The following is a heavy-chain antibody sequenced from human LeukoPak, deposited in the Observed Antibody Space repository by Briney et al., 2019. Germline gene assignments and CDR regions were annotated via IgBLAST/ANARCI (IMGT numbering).Heavy chain of an antibody. CDR2: ISYDGSNK. J-gene: IGHJ3*02. CDR1: GFTFSSYA. D-gene: IGHD3-10*01. Sequence: PGGSLRLSCAASGFTFSSYAMHWVRQAPGKGLEWVAVISYDGSNKYYADSVKGRFTISRDNSKNTLYLQMNSLRAEDTAVYYCARGGLWFALFRGDFDIWGQGTMVTVSS. V-gene: IGHV3-30-3*01. CDR3: ARGGLWFALFRGDFDI.